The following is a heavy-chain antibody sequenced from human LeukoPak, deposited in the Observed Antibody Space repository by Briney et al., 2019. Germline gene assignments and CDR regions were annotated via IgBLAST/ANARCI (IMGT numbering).Heavy chain of an antibody. CDR1: GYSISSGYY. CDR2: IYYSGST. CDR3: ARRSPYYYDSSGYPYYFDY. J-gene: IGHJ4*02. Sequence: SETLSLTCAVSGYSISSGYYWGWIRQPPGKGLEWIGYIYYSGSTNYNPSLKSRVTISVDTSKNQFSLKLSSVTAADTAVYYCARRSPYYYDSSGYPYYFDYWGQGTLVTVSS. V-gene: IGHV4-38-2*01. D-gene: IGHD3-22*01.